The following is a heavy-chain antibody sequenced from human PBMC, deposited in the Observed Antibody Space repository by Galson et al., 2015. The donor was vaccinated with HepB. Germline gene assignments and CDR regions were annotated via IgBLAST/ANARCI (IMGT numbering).Heavy chain of an antibody. Sequence: SLRLSCATSGFLFSSYDLHWVRQAPGKGLEWVALISRDGGNPYYADFVKGRFTISRDISKNSVYLQMNNLRPDDTGVYYCVRGGSYYASGNFSPFDPWGQGTLVTVSS. V-gene: IGHV3-30*19. J-gene: IGHJ5*02. CDR2: ISRDGGNP. CDR3: VRGGSYYASGNFSPFDP. D-gene: IGHD3-10*01. CDR1: GFLFSSYD.